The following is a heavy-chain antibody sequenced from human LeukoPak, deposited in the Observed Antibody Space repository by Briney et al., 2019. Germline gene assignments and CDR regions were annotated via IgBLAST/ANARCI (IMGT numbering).Heavy chain of an antibody. CDR1: GGSISSYY. CDR3: ARHLLYDSSGHYYYDMDV. CDR2: IYYSGSP. Sequence: LETLSLTCTVSGGSISSYYWSWIRQPPGKGLEWIGCIYYSGSPNYNPSLKSRVTISVDTSKNQFSLKLSSVTAADTAVYYCARHLLYDSSGHYYYDMDVWGQGTTVTVPS. D-gene: IGHD3-22*01. V-gene: IGHV4-59*08. J-gene: IGHJ6*02.